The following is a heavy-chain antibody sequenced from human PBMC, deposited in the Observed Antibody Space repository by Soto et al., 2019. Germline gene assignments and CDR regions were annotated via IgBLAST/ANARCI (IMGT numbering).Heavy chain of an antibody. CDR2: IYYSGST. CDR1: GGPISSGDYY. J-gene: IGHJ5*02. CDR3: AREAVVTPNWFDP. Sequence: SETLSLTCTVSGGPISSGDYYWSWIRQPPGKGLEWIGYIYYSGSTYYNPSLKSRVTISVDTSKNQFSLKLSSVTAADTAVYYCAREAVVTPNWFDPWGQGTLVTVSS. V-gene: IGHV4-30-4*01. D-gene: IGHD2-21*02.